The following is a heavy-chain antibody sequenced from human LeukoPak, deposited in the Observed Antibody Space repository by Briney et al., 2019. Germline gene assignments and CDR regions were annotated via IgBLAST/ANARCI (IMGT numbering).Heavy chain of an antibody. CDR2: IKQDGSEK. CDR3: ASGATLISV. J-gene: IGHJ6*02. D-gene: IGHD1-26*01. V-gene: IGHV3-7*01. CDR1: GFTFRSCW. Sequence: PGGSLRLSCAASGFTFRSCWMSWVRQAPGKGLEWVANIKQDGSEKNYVDSVKGRFTISRDNAKNSLYLQMNSLRAEDTAVYYCASGATLISVWGQGTTVTVSS.